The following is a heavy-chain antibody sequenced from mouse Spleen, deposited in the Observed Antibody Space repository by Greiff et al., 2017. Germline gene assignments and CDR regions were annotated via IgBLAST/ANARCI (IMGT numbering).Heavy chain of an antibody. CDR3: TRMISGNSYYFDY. J-gene: IGHJ2*01. Sequence: EVQVVESGGGLVQPGGSMKLSCAASGFTFSDAWMDWVRQSPEKGLEWVAEIRNKANNHATYYAESVKGRFTISRDDSKSSVYLQMNSLRAEDTGIYYCTRMISGNSYYFDYWGQGTTLTVSS. D-gene: IGHD2-1*01. V-gene: IGHV6-6*01. CDR1: GFTFSDAW. CDR2: IRNKANNHAT.